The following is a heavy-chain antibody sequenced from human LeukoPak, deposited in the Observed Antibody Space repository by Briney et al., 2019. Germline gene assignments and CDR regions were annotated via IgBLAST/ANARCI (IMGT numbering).Heavy chain of an antibody. CDR3: ARHQRGHSDAFDI. D-gene: IGHD4-23*01. CDR1: GGSFTTYY. V-gene: IGHV4-59*01. J-gene: IGHJ3*02. CDR2: IYYTGST. Sequence: PSETLSLTCAVYGGSFTTYYWNWIRQSPGKGLEWIGYIYYTGSTNYNPSLKSRVTISVDTSKNQFSLKLSSVTAADTAVYYCARHQRGHSDAFDIWGQGTVVTVSS.